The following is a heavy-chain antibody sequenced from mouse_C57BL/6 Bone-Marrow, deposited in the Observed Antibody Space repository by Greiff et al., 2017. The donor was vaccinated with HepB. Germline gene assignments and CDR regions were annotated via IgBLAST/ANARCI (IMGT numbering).Heavy chain of an antibody. CDR1: GFTFTDYY. CDR3: ASTKWYFDV. V-gene: IGHV7-3*01. J-gene: IGHJ1*03. CDR2: IRNKANGYTT. Sequence: EVKLVASGGGLVQPGGSLSLSCAASGFTFTDYYMSWVRQPPGKALEWLGFIRNKANGYTTEYSASVKVRFTISRDNSQSILYLQMNALRAEDSATYYCASTKWYFDVWGTGTTVTVSS.